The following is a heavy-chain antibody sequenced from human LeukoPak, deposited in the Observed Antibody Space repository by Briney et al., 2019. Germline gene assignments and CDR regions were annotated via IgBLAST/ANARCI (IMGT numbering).Heavy chain of an antibody. CDR1: GFTFSSYT. D-gene: IGHD6-19*01. CDR2: ITSDNRYI. J-gene: IGHJ4*02. Sequence: GGSLRLSCAASGFTFSSYTMNWVRQAPGKGLEWVSSITSDNRYIFYADSVKGRFTISRDNAQNSLYLQMNSLRAEDTAVYYCARDFTVAAFDYWGQGTLVTVSS. CDR3: ARDFTVAAFDY. V-gene: IGHV3-21*01.